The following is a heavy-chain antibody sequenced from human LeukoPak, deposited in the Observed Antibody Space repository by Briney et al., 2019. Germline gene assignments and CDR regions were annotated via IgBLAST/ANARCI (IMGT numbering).Heavy chain of an antibody. J-gene: IGHJ4*02. D-gene: IGHD6-13*01. CDR3: ARDVYSSSWSFGY. CDR1: GGTFSGYW. CDR2: ISSSSSYI. Sequence: GGSLRLSCAASGGTFSGYWMSWVRQPPGKGLEWVSSISSSSSYIYYADSVKGRLPISRDNAKNPLYLQMNSLRAEDTAVYYCARDVYSSSWSFGYWGQGTLVTVSS. V-gene: IGHV3-21*01.